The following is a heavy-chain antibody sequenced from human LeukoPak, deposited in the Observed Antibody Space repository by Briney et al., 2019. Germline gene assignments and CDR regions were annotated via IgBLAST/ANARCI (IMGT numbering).Heavy chain of an antibody. D-gene: IGHD6-13*01. CDR1: GFIFSGYL. CDR3: ARDESSWFDY. J-gene: IGHJ4*02. CDR2: ISYDGSNK. V-gene: IGHV3-30-3*01. Sequence: GGSLRLSCAASGFIFSGYLIHWVRQAPVKGLEWVAVISYDGSNKYYADSVKGRFTISRDNSKNTLYLQMNSLRAEDTAVYYCARDESSWFDYWGQGTLVTVSS.